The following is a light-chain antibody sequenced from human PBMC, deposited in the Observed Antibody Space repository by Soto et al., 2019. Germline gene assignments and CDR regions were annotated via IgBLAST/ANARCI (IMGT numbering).Light chain of an antibody. CDR1: SSDVGAYNY. V-gene: IGLV2-8*01. Sequence: QSALTQPPSASGSPGQSVTISCTGTSSDVGAYNYVSWYQQHPGKAPKLMIYEVSNRPSGVPDRFSGSKSGNTASLTVSGLQAEDEADYYCSSYAGSSTFVVFGGGTKLTVL. CDR3: SSYAGSSTFVV. CDR2: EVS. J-gene: IGLJ2*01.